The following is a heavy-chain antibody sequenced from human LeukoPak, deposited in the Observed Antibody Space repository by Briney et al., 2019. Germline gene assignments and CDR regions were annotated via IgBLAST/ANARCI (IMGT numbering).Heavy chain of an antibody. CDR2: ISGGGGST. Sequence: PGGSLRLSCAASEFTFSNYAMNWVRQAPGKGLEWVSGISGGGGSTYYADSVKGRFTISRDNSKNTLYLQMNSLRAEDTAVYYCANYDSSGYYLLDYWGQGTLVTVSS. J-gene: IGHJ4*02. CDR3: ANYDSSGYYLLDY. D-gene: IGHD3-22*01. CDR1: EFTFSNYA. V-gene: IGHV3-23*01.